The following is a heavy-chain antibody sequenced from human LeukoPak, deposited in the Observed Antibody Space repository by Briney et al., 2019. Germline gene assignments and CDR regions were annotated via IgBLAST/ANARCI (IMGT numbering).Heavy chain of an antibody. CDR2: IYHSGST. Sequence: SETLSLTCTVSGYSLSSGYYWGWIRQPPGKGLEWIGGIYHSGSTYYSPSLKGRVTISVDTSKSQFSLKLSSVTAADTAVYYCARHIYYYYYMDVWGKGTTVTVSS. CDR1: GYSLSSGYY. CDR3: ARHIYYYYYMDV. J-gene: IGHJ6*03. V-gene: IGHV4-38-2*02.